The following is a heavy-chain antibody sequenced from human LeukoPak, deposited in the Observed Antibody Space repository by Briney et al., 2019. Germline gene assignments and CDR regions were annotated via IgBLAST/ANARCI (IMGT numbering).Heavy chain of an antibody. J-gene: IGHJ4*02. D-gene: IGHD3-22*01. CDR3: AKVAQEEQKQRAAQSQDYDYYDSSGYLY. CDR1: GFTFSSYA. V-gene: IGHV3-23*01. Sequence: GGSLRLSCAASGFTFSSYAMSWVRQAPGKGLEWVLAISGSGGSTYYADSVKGRFTISRDNSKNTLYLQMNSLRAEDTAVYYCAKVAQEEQKQRAAQSQDYDYYDSSGYLYWGQGTLVTVSS. CDR2: ISGSGGST.